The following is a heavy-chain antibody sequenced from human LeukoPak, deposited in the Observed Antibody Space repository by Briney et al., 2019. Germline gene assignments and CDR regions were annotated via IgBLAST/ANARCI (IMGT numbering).Heavy chain of an antibody. CDR1: GFTFSSFW. Sequence: GGSLRLSCEASGFTFSSFWMHWVRQAPWQGLMWVSRINSDGSSTNYADSVKGRFTISRDNAKNTLYLQMSSLRAEDTAVYYCLPNWFDPWGQGTLVTVSS. V-gene: IGHV3-74*01. CDR3: LPNWFDP. J-gene: IGHJ5*02. CDR2: INSDGSST.